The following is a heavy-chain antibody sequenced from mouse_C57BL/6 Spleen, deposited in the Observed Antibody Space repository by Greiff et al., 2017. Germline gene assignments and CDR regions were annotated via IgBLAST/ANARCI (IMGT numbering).Heavy chain of an antibody. CDR1: GYTFTSYW. J-gene: IGHJ3*01. CDR2: IPPNGGRT. Sequence: VQLQQPGAELVKPGASVKLSCKASGYTFTSYWMHWVKQRPGQGLEWIGMIPPNGGRTNYNEKFKGKATLTVCTSSSTAYMHLSSLTSEDSAVYYCAIRIVGDAAWFDYWGQGTLVTVSA. V-gene: IGHV1-64*01. CDR3: AIRIVGDAAWFDY. D-gene: IGHD2-13*01.